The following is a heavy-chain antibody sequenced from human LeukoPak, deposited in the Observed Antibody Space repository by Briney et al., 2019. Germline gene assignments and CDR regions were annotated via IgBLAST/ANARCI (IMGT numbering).Heavy chain of an antibody. D-gene: IGHD2-2*03. CDR1: GYTFTGYY. CDR2: INPNSGGT. Sequence: EASVKVSCKASGYTFTGYYMHWVRQAPGQRLEWMGWINPNSGGTNYAQKCQGRVTMTRDTSISTAYMELSRLRSDDTAVYYCARGGYSNAGWFDPWGQGTLVTVSS. CDR3: ARGGYSNAGWFDP. V-gene: IGHV1-2*02. J-gene: IGHJ5*02.